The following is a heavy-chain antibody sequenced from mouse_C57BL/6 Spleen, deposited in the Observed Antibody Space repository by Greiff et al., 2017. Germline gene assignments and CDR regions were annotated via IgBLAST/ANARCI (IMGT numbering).Heavy chain of an antibody. J-gene: IGHJ3*01. CDR3: VTVEGAY. CDR1: GYTFTSYW. CDR2: IDPSDSYT. V-gene: IGHV1-69*01. D-gene: IGHD1-1*01. Sequence: QVQLQQPGAELVMPGASVKLSCKASGYTFTSYWMHWVKQRPGQGLDWIGEIDPSDSYTNYNQKFKGKSTLTVYKSSSTAYMQLSSLTSEDSAVYYCVTVEGAYWGQGTLVTVSA.